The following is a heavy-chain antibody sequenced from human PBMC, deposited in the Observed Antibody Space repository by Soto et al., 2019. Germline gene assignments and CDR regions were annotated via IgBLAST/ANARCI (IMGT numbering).Heavy chain of an antibody. D-gene: IGHD5-12*01. CDR1: GGTFSSYA. V-gene: IGHV1-69*13. CDR2: IIPIFGTA. J-gene: IGHJ6*02. CDR3: ARYSGYDKDYYYYGMDV. Sequence: SVKVACKASGGTFSSYAISWVRQAPGQGLEWMGGIIPIFGTANYAQKFQGRVTITADESTSTAYMELSSLRSEDTAVYYCARYSGYDKDYYYYGMDVWRQGTTVTVSS.